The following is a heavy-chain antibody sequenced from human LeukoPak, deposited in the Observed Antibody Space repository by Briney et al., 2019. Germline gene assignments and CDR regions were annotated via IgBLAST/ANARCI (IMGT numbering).Heavy chain of an antibody. CDR1: GFTFSRYG. Sequence: GGSLRLSCEASGFTFSRYGMSWVRQAPGKGLEWVSAIRGSGGSTYYADSVKGRFTISRDNSKNTLYLQMNSLRAEDTAIYYCAKNGDRGAYCSGGSCYPYFYYYMDVWGKGTTVTISS. CDR2: IRGSGGST. CDR3: AKNGDRGAYCSGGSCYPYFYYYMDV. J-gene: IGHJ6*03. V-gene: IGHV3-23*01. D-gene: IGHD2-15*01.